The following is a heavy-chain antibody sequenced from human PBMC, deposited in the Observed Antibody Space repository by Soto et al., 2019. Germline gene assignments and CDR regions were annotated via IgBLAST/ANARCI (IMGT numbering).Heavy chain of an antibody. CDR2: SSHDGGT. CDR3: ARGQLVWYGDLTPYHRDMDV. CDR1: GGSFDDFY. V-gene: IGHV4-34*02. J-gene: IGHJ6*02. D-gene: IGHD3-10*01. Sequence: QVQLQQWGAGLLRPSETLSLTCAFYGGSFDDFYWSWVRQSAGKGLEWVGGSSHDGGTNYSPSLASRVSISVDTSKNQFSLHLRSVTAADTGLYYCARGQLVWYGDLTPYHRDMDVWGQGTTVTVSS.